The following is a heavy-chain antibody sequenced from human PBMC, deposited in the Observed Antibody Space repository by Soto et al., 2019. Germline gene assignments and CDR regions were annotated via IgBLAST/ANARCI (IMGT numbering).Heavy chain of an antibody. D-gene: IGHD5-12*01. Sequence: PGGSLRLSCVASGFTVSSSNYISWVRQAPGKGLEWVSVIYTGGTTYYADSVKGRFTISRDNSKNTLYLQMNSLRAEDTAGYYCHGYGYWGQGTLVTVSS. V-gene: IGHV3-53*01. J-gene: IGHJ4*02. CDR2: IYTGGTT. CDR1: GFTVSSSNY. CDR3: HGYGY.